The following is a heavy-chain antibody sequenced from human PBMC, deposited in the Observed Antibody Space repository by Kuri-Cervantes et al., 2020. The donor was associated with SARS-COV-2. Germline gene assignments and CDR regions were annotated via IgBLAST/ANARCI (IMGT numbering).Heavy chain of an antibody. CDR1: GGSISSYY. Sequence: GSLRLSCTVSGGSISSYYWSWIRQPPGKGLEWIGSIYYSGSTYYNPSLKSRVTISVDTSKNQFSLKLSSVTAADTAVYYCARVRFTVVTPNLGAFDIWGQGTMVTVSS. V-gene: IGHV4-59*08. CDR2: IYYSGST. CDR3: ARVRFTVVTPNLGAFDI. J-gene: IGHJ3*02. D-gene: IGHD4-23*01.